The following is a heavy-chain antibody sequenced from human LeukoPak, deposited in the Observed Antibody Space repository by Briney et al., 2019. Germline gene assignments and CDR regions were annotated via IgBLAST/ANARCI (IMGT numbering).Heavy chain of an antibody. Sequence: PGGSLRLSCAASGFTFSDYGMHWVRQAPGKGLEWVAFIRNDGSNEYYPDSVKGRFTIFRDNSRNTLYLQMNSLRPEDTAVYYCAKGGSASHNWFDPWGQGTLVTVSS. J-gene: IGHJ5*02. CDR1: GFTFSDYG. CDR3: AKGGSASHNWFDP. CDR2: IRNDGSNE. V-gene: IGHV3-30*02. D-gene: IGHD2-15*01.